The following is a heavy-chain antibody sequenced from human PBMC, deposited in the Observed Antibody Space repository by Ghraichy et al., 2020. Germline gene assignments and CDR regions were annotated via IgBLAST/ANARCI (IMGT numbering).Heavy chain of an antibody. CDR1: GFTFSSYS. V-gene: IGHV3-48*01. CDR3: ARERGSSSSGGVYYCDY. CDR2: ISSSISTI. J-gene: IGHJ4*02. Sequence: GGSLRLSCATSGFTFSSYSMNWVRQAPGKGLEWVSYISSSISTIYYADSVKGRFTISRDNAKNSLYLQMNSLRAEDTAVYYCARERGSSSSGGVYYCDYWGQGTLFTVSS. D-gene: IGHD6-6*01.